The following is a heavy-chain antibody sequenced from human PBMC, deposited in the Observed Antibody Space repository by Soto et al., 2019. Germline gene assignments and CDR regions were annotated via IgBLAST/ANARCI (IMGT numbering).Heavy chain of an antibody. J-gene: IGHJ5*02. CDR2: ISSSSSYI. CDR1: GFTFSSYS. V-gene: IGHV3-21*01. Sequence: VQLVESGGGLVKPGGSLRLSCAASGFTFSSYSMNWVRQAPGKGLEWVSSISSSSSYIYYADSVKGRFTISRDNAKNSLYLQMNSLRAEDTAVYYCAREGDYVGWFDPWGQGTLVTVSS. D-gene: IGHD4-17*01. CDR3: AREGDYVGWFDP.